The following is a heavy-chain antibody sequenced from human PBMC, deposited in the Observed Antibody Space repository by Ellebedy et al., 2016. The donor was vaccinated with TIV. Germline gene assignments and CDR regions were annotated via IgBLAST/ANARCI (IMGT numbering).Heavy chain of an antibody. J-gene: IGHJ4*02. CDR3: AKTKDRCFWQFHY. V-gene: IGHV3-30*18. Sequence: GESLKISCAATGFIFHFYALNWVRQAPGTGPEWVAAISLDAGHEYYADSVKGRFTISRDNSKNTVYLQMNSLSSEDTAVYYCAKTKDRCFWQFHYWGQGIPVTVSS. D-gene: IGHD3-3*01. CDR1: GFIFHFYA. CDR2: ISLDAGHE.